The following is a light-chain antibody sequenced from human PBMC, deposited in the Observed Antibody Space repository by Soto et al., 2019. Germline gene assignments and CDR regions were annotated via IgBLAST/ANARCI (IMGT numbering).Light chain of an antibody. CDR3: SSYTSSSTPCV. V-gene: IGLV2-14*01. Sequence: QSVLTQPASVSGSPGQSITLSCTGTSSDVGGYNYVSWYQQHPGKAPKLMIYDVSNRPSGVSNRFSGSKSGNTASLTISGLQAEDEADYYCSSYTSSSTPCVFGGGTKLTVL. CDR2: DVS. CDR1: SSDVGGYNY. J-gene: IGLJ2*01.